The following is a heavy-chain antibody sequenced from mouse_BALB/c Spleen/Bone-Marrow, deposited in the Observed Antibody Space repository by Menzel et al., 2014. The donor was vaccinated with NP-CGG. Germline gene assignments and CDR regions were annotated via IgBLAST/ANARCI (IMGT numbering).Heavy chain of an antibody. D-gene: IGHD2-2*01. CDR1: GYTFTNYV. Sequence: EVKLQESGPELVKPGASVKMSCKASGYTFTNYVMHWVKRKPGQGLEWIGYINPYNDGTKYNEKFKGKATLTSDKSSSTAYMDLSSLTSEDSAVYYCARVYYGYDGTSSWFAYWGQGTLVTVSA. CDR2: INPYNDGT. V-gene: IGHV1-14*01. J-gene: IGHJ3*01. CDR3: ARVYYGYDGTSSWFAY.